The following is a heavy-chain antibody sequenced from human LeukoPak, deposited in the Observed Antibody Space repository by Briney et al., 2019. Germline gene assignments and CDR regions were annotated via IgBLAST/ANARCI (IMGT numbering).Heavy chain of an antibody. J-gene: IGHJ3*02. Sequence: PSETLSLTCTVFGGSLSSYYWTWIRQPPGKGLEWIGYIYYSGSTNYNPSLKGRLTISVDTSKNQFSLKVSSVTAADTAVYYCARGPSPPDSGSYYPIGGNAFDIWGQGTMVTVSS. CDR2: IYYSGST. D-gene: IGHD1-26*01. V-gene: IGHV4-59*01. CDR3: ARGPSPPDSGSYYPIGGNAFDI. CDR1: GGSLSSYY.